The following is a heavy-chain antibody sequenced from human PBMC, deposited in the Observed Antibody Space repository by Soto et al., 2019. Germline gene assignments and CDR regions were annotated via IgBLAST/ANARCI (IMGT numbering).Heavy chain of an antibody. D-gene: IGHD3-9*01. V-gene: IGHV4-59*01. Sequence: QVQLQESGPGLVKPAETLSLTCTVSGDSNSSYYWSWIRQPPGKGLEWIGYISYSGSTTYNPSLKPRLTLSLHPPRNKFSLALDSVTAADTAVYYCARARNFLTGSYKGGFYYFDYWGQGTLVTVSS. CDR2: ISYSGST. J-gene: IGHJ4*02. CDR3: ARARNFLTGSYKGGFYYFDY. CDR1: GDSNSSYY.